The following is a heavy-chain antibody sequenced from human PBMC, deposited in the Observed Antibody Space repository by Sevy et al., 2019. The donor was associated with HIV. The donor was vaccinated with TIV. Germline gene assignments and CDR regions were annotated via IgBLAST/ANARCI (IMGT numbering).Heavy chain of an antibody. CDR1: GFSYSGHG. D-gene: IGHD6-19*01. V-gene: IGHV3-33*01. CDR3: ASESIAVACIGYYFEY. J-gene: IGHJ4*02. Sequence: GGALRLSCAASGFSYSGHGMHWVRQAPGKGLEWVAVIGYDGSNKEYADSVKGRFTISRDNSKNTLDLQMNSLRAEDTAVYYCASESIAVACIGYYFEYWGQGTLVTVSS. CDR2: IGYDGSNK.